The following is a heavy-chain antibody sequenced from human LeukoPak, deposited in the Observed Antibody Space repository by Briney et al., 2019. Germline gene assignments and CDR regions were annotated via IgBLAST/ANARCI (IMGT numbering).Heavy chain of an antibody. CDR1: GFTVSNNY. CDR3: AGGLAVADY. V-gene: IGHV3-23*01. J-gene: IGHJ4*02. D-gene: IGHD6-19*01. CDR2: ITGSGGST. Sequence: PGGSLRLSCAAPGFTVSNNYMSWVRQAPGKGLEWVSVITGSGGSTYYADSVKGRFTVSRDNSKNTLYMQMKSLRAEDTAVYYCAGGLAVADYWGQGTLVTVSS.